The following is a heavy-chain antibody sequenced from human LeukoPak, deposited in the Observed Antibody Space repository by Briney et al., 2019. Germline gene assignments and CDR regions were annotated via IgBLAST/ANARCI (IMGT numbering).Heavy chain of an antibody. D-gene: IGHD3-9*01. J-gene: IGHJ4*02. CDR1: GFTSTNYA. V-gene: IGHV3-23*01. Sequence: GGSLRLSCAASGFTSTNYAMNWVRQAPGKGLEWVSVLIGSSGSTDYADSVKGRFTISRDNSKNTVFLRLTSLRGEDTAVYYCARIGDQDDWEVPFDYWGQGTLVTVSS. CDR2: LIGSSGST. CDR3: ARIGDQDDWEVPFDY.